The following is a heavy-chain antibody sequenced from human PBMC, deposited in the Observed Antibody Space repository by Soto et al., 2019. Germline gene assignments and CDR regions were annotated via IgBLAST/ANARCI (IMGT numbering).Heavy chain of an antibody. CDR2: IYYSGSI. J-gene: IGHJ4*02. D-gene: IGHD1-26*01. V-gene: IGHV4-31*03. CDR3: ARSRLWEQHFDY. Sequence: PSETLSLTCTVSGGSLTSDGYYRSWIRQLPGKGLEWIGYIYYSGSIFYNPFLKSRASISAHSSKRQFSLKLTSVTAADTAVYYCARSRLWEQHFDYWGQGTVVTVSS. CDR1: GGSLTSDGYY.